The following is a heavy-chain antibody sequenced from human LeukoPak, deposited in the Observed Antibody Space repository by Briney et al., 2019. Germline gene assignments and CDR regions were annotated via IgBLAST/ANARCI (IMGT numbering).Heavy chain of an antibody. CDR2: INPNTAGT. Sequence: ASVKVSCKASGYTFTGYYFHWVRLAPGQGLEWMGWINPNTAGTNYAQRFLGGVTLTWDTSISTAYMELTRLTSDDTAVYYCATSAGDYRAGHYYYMGVWGKGTSVTVSS. V-gene: IGHV1-2*02. D-gene: IGHD4-11*01. CDR1: GYTFTGYY. CDR3: ATSAGDYRAGHYYYMGV. J-gene: IGHJ6*03.